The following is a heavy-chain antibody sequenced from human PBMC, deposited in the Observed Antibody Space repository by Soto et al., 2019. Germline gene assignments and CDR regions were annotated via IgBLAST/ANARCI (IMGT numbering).Heavy chain of an antibody. CDR2: IYYSGST. Sequence: SETLSLTCTVSGGSISSSSYYWGWIRQPPGKGLEWIGSIYYSGSTYYNPSLKSRVTISVDTSKNQFFLNLTTVTAADTAVYYCARSQGVVPTHAFDPWGQGTLVTVSS. CDR1: GGSISSSSYY. J-gene: IGHJ5*02. CDR3: ARSQGVVPTHAFDP. D-gene: IGHD2-15*01. V-gene: IGHV4-39*07.